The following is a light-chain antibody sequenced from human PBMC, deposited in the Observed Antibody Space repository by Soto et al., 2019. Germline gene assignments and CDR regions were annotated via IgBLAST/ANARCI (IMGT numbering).Light chain of an antibody. J-gene: IGKJ5*01. CDR3: QQYYSTIT. Sequence: DLLLTPSPDSLSVSLGDRATINCKSSQSVLYSSNNKNYLAWYQQKPGQPPKLLIYWASTRESGVPDRFSGSGSGTDFTLTISSLQAEDVAVYYCQQYYSTITFGQGTRLEIK. CDR1: QSVLYSSNNKNY. CDR2: WAS. V-gene: IGKV4-1*01.